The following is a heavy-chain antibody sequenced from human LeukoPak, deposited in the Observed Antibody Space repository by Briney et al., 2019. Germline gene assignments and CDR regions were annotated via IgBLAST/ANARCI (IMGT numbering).Heavy chain of an antibody. CDR3: VRRRIGRFFDYPFHL. V-gene: IGHV4-39*01. D-gene: IGHD3-9*01. CDR1: GDSVTNSLYS. J-gene: IGHJ5*02. CDR2: VYYSGST. Sequence: SETLSLTCSVSGDSVTNSLYSWGCIRQPPGKGLERLGNVYYSGSTSSNPSLRSRVTMSVDTSKNQFALKMSSVTTADTAVYYCVRRRIGRFFDYPFHLWGQGPLVTVSS.